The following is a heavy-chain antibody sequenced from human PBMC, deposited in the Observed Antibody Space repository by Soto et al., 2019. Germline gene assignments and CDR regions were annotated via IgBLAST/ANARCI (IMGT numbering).Heavy chain of an antibody. Sequence: GGSLRLSCVASGFTFRNHWMSWVRRAPGQGLEWVANIKQDGSQKLYVDSVKGRFTISRDNAKNSLYLQMSSLRAEDTALYYCASPAVEYSSGRADYWGQGTLVTVSS. V-gene: IGHV3-7*01. CDR1: GFTFRNHW. CDR2: IKQDGSQK. CDR3: ASPAVEYSSGRADY. D-gene: IGHD6-19*01. J-gene: IGHJ4*02.